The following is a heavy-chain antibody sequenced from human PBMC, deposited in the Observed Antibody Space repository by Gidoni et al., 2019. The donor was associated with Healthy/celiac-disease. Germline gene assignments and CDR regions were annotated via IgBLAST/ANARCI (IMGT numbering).Heavy chain of an antibody. CDR1: GGTFSSYA. CDR3: ARDVVGEDIVVVPAAMGGYFDY. Sequence: QVQLVQSGAEVKKPGSSVKVSCQASGGTFSSYAISWVRQAPGQGLEWMGGIIPIFGTANYAQKFQGRVTITADESTSTAYMELSSLRSEDTAVYYCARDVVGEDIVVVPAAMGGYFDYWGQGTLVTVSS. D-gene: IGHD2-2*01. V-gene: IGHV1-69*01. CDR2: IIPIFGTA. J-gene: IGHJ4*02.